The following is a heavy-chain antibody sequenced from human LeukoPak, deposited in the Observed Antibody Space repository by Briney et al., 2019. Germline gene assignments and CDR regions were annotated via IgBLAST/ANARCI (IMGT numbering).Heavy chain of an antibody. CDR3: ARAPYSSGLELGDY. J-gene: IGHJ4*02. CDR2: IKQDGSEK. V-gene: IGHV3-7*01. D-gene: IGHD6-19*01. Sequence: GGSLRLSCEGSGFTFSNYWMSWVRQAPGKGLEWVANIKQDGSEKYYVDSVKGRFTISRDNAKNSLYLQMNSLRAEDTAVYYCARAPYSSGLELGDYWGQGTLVTVSS. CDR1: GFTFSNYW.